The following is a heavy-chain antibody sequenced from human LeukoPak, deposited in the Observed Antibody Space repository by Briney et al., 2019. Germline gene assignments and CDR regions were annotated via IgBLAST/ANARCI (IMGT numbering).Heavy chain of an antibody. J-gene: IGHJ4*02. CDR2: INHSGST. CDR1: GGSFSGYY. CDR3: ARGGWSYFDY. Sequence: SETLSLTCAVYGGSFSGYYWSWIRQPPGKGLEWIGEINHSGSTNYNPSHKSRVTISVDTSKNQFSLKLSSVTAADTAVYYCARGGWSYFDYWGQGTLVTVSS. V-gene: IGHV4-34*01. D-gene: IGHD2-15*01.